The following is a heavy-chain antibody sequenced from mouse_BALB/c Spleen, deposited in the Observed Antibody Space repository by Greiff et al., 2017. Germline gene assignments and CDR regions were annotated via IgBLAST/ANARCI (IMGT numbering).Heavy chain of an antibody. J-gene: IGHJ2*01. D-gene: IGHD2-4*01. CDR3: ARSAMITVFDY. Sequence: QVQLQQSGAELAKPGASVKMSCKASGYTFTSYWMHWVKQRPGQGLEWIGYINPSTGYTEYNQKFKDKATLTADKSSSTAYMQLSSLTSEDSAVYYCARSAMITVFDYWGQGTTLTVSS. CDR1: GYTFTSYW. CDR2: INPSTGYT. V-gene: IGHV1-7*01.